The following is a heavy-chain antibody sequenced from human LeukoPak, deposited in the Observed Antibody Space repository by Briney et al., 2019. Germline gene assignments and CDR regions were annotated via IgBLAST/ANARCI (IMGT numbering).Heavy chain of an antibody. J-gene: IGHJ5*02. CDR2: IYPGDSDT. V-gene: IGHV5-51*01. CDR1: GYSFTSYW. Sequence: GESLKISCQGSGYSFTSYWIGWVRQMPGKGLEWMGIIYPGDSDTRYSPSFQGQVTISADKSISTAYLQWSSLKASDTAMYYCARRAYYDSSGYHWFDPWGQGTLDTVSS. D-gene: IGHD3-22*01. CDR3: ARRAYYDSSGYHWFDP.